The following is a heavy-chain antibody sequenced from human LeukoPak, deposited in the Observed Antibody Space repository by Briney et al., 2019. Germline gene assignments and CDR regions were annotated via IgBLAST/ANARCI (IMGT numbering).Heavy chain of an antibody. CDR3: ARGPGTPGSYYDFDY. CDR1: GYTFTRYY. Sequence: ASVKVSCKTSGYTFTRYYMQWVRQAPGHGLEWMGIINPISGATDYAQKFQGRVTISVDTSKNQFSLKLSSVTAADTAVYYCARGPGTPGSYYDFDYWGQGTLVTVSS. D-gene: IGHD1-26*01. CDR2: INPISGAT. J-gene: IGHJ4*02. V-gene: IGHV1-46*01.